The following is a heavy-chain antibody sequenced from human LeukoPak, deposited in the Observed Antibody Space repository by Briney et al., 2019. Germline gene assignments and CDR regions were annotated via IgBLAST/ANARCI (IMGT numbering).Heavy chain of an antibody. CDR1: GFTFSSYS. V-gene: IGHV3-21*01. CDR3: ARDRYYDSSGYPPGAFDI. D-gene: IGHD3-22*01. CDR2: IISSSSYI. Sequence: GGSLRLPCAASGFTFSSYSMNWVRQAPGKGLEWVSSIISSSSYIYYADSVKGRFTISRDNAKNSLYLQMNSLRAEDTAVYYCARDRYYDSSGYPPGAFDIWGQGTMVTVSS. J-gene: IGHJ3*02.